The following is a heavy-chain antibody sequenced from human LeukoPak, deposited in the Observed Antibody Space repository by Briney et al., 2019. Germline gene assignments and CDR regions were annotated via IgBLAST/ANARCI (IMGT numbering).Heavy chain of an antibody. CDR1: GGSISSYY. J-gene: IGHJ5*02. D-gene: IGHD3-10*01. Sequence: PSETLSLTCTVSGGSISSYYWSWIRQPPGKGLEWIGYIYYSGSTNYNPSLKSRVTISVDTSKNQFSLKLSSVTAEDTAVYYCARARTYYYGSGSKWFDPWGQGTLVTVSS. CDR2: IYYSGST. CDR3: ARARTYYYGSGSKWFDP. V-gene: IGHV4-59*01.